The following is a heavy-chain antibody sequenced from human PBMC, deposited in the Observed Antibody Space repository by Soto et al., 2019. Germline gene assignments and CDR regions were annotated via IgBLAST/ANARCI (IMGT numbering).Heavy chain of an antibody. D-gene: IGHD4-17*01. CDR1: GFSFGDFA. J-gene: IGHJ5*02. V-gene: IGHV3-9*01. Sequence: PGGSLRLSCAASGFSFGDFAMHWVRQAPGKGLEWVASIRLDSDKNCYADSVTGRFSISRDNAKNSLFLQMSSLKPEDTAFYFCARDNPCRYRDYEAWWFEPRGQGTLVTVSS. CDR2: IRLDSDKN. CDR3: ARDNPCRYRDYEAWWFEP.